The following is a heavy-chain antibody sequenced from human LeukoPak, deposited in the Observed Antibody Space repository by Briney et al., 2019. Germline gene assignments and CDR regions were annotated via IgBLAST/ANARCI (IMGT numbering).Heavy chain of an antibody. V-gene: IGHV3-30*02. CDR2: IRYDGSNK. D-gene: IGHD1-26*01. J-gene: IGHJ4*02. CDR3: ARGQLGATLQPFDY. Sequence: GGSLRLSCAASGFTFSSYDMHWVREAPGKGLEWWAFIRYDGSNKYYADSVKGRFTISRDNSKNTLYLHVNSLRPEDTAVYYCARGQLGATLQPFDYWGQGTLVTVSS. CDR1: GFTFSSYD.